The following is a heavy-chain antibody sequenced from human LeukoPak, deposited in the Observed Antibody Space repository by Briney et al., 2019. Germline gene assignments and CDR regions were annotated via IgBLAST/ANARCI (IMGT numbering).Heavy chain of an antibody. CDR1: GFTLSNYW. D-gene: IGHD3-10*01. J-gene: IGHJ4*02. V-gene: IGHV3-7*01. CDR3: ARDEPGFGELLAH. Sequence: GGSLRLSCEGSGFTLSNYWMSWVRQAPGKGLEWVANIREDGGVKNYVDSLKGRFTIYRDNAKNIVYLQMNSLRVEDTAVYFCARDEPGFGELLAHWGQGSSVTVSS. CDR2: IREDGGVK.